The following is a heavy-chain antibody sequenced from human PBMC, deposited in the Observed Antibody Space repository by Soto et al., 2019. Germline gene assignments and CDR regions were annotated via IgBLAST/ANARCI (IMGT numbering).Heavy chain of an antibody. CDR1: GFTFSNAW. V-gene: IGHV3-15*01. CDR3: TTGLSNGYYNFDY. J-gene: IGHJ4*02. CDR2: IKGEADGGTT. Sequence: QLVESGGGLVKPGGSLRLSCAASGFTFSNAWMSWVRQAPGKGLEWVGRIKGEADGGTTDYAAPVKGRITISRDHSKDTLYLQMNSPKTEDTAVYYFTTGLSNGYYNFDYWGQGTPVTVSS. D-gene: IGHD3-22*01.